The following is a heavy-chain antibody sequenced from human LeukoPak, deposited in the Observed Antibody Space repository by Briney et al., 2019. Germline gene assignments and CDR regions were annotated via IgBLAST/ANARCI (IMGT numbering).Heavy chain of an antibody. J-gene: IGHJ5*02. V-gene: IGHV4-4*02. CDR1: GGSISSSNW. Sequence: SETLSLTCAVSGGSISSSNWWSWVRQPPGKGLEWIGEIYHSGSTNYNPSLKSRVTISVDTSKNQFSLKLSSVTAADTAVYYCARRAGYSYANWFDPWGQGTLVTVSS. D-gene: IGHD5-18*01. CDR3: ARRAGYSYANWFDP. CDR2: IYHSGST.